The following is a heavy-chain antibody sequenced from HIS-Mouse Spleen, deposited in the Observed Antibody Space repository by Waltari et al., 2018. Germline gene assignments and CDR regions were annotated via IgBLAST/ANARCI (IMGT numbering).Heavy chain of an antibody. CDR2: IYYSGST. CDR3: AREIPYSSSWYDWYFDL. CDR1: GGSISSSRYY. V-gene: IGHV4-39*07. D-gene: IGHD6-13*01. Sequence: QLQLQESGPGLVKPSETLSITCTVSGGSISSSRYYWGWIRQPPGKGLEWIGSIYYSGSTSSNPSLQRRCTISVDTSKNQFSLKLGSVTAADTAVYYCAREIPYSSSWYDWYFDLWGRGTLVTVSS. J-gene: IGHJ2*01.